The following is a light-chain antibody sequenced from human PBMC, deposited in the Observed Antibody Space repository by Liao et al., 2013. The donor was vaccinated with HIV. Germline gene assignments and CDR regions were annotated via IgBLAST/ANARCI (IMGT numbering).Light chain of an antibody. CDR1: NMGSKS. CDR2: YDS. CDR3: QAWDPNTLFV. J-gene: IGLJ1*01. V-gene: IGLV3-21*01. Sequence: SSVLTQPPSVSVAPGKTARITCGGDNMGSKSVHWYQQRPGQAPLLVISYDSVRPSGIPERFSGSSSGNTATLTVSGTQPIDEADYYCQAWDPNTLFVFGPGTKVTVL.